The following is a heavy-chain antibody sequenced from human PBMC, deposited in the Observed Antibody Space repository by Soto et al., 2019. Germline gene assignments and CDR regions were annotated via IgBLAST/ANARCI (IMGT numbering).Heavy chain of an antibody. Sequence: EVQLVESGGGLVKPGGSLRLSCAASGFTFSSYSMNWVRQAPGKGLEWVSSISSSSSYIYYADSVKGRFTISRDNAKNSLYLQMNSQRAEDTAVYYCASSYYYDSSGSGGPNDAFDIWGQGTMVTVSS. CDR1: GFTFSSYS. D-gene: IGHD3-22*01. J-gene: IGHJ3*02. V-gene: IGHV3-21*01. CDR3: ASSYYYDSSGSGGPNDAFDI. CDR2: ISSSSSYI.